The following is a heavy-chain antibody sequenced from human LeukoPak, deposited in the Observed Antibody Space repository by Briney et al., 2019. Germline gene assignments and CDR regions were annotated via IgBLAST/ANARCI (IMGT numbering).Heavy chain of an antibody. J-gene: IGHJ5*02. CDR3: ARDSDSSSWSRRFDP. V-gene: IGHV1-69*01. CDR2: IIPIFGTA. D-gene: IGHD6-13*01. CDR1: GGTFSSYA. Sequence: SVKVSCKASGGTFSSYAISWVRQAPGQGLEWMGGIIPIFGTANYAQKFQGRVTITADESTSTAYMELSSLRSEDTAVYYCARDSDSSSWSRRFDPWGQGTLVTASS.